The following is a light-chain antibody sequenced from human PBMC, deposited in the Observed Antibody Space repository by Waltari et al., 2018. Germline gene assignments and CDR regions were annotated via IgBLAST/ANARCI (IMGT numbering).Light chain of an antibody. V-gene: IGKV3-15*01. CDR1: QSVGSE. CDR3: QQYNKWPPYT. CDR2: GAS. J-gene: IGKJ2*01. Sequence: EIVMTQSPATLSVSPGERATLSCRASQSVGSELAWYQQKPGQAPSLLIYGASTRVTGVPARFSGSGSGTEFTLTISSLQSEDFAVYYCQQYNKWPPYTFGQGTKLEIK.